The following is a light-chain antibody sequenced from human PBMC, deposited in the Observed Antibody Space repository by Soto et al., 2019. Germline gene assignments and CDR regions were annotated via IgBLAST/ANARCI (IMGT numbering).Light chain of an antibody. CDR3: AAWDDSLNGYV. J-gene: IGLJ1*01. V-gene: IGLV1-44*01. CDR1: SCNIGSNT. CDR2: SNN. Sequence: QSVLTQPPSASGTPGQRVTISCSGSSCNIGSNTVNWYQQLPGTAPKLLIYSNNQRPSGVPDRFSGSKSGTSASLAISGLQSEYEADYYCAAWDDSLNGYVFGTGTKVTVL.